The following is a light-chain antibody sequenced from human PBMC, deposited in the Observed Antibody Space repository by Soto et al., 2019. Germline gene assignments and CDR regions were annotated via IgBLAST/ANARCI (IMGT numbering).Light chain of an antibody. CDR3: MLALLLPPFS. CDR2: FGS. CDR1: QSLRHSNGYTY. Sequence: DIVMTQSPLSLPVTPGEPASISCRSSQSLRHSNGYTYLDWYLQKPGQSPQLMIYFGSYLASGVTDRFCDTRSGTEFTLTISRVEVVDVGVYYWMLALLLPPFSFGQGTRLEI. V-gene: IGKV2-28*01. J-gene: IGKJ5*01.